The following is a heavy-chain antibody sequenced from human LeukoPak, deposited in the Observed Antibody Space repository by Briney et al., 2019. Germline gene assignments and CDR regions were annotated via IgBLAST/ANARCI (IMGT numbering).Heavy chain of an antibody. Sequence: GRSLRLSCAASGFTFSTYGMHWVRQAPGKGLEWVAVISYDGSNKDYADSVKGRFTISRDNSKNTLYVQINSLRAEDTALYYCAKALDYLGTTAVSGEGRTVSASS. CDR2: ISYDGSNK. J-gene: IGHJ6*01. CDR3: AKALDYLGTTAV. CDR1: GFTFSTYG. V-gene: IGHV3-30*18. D-gene: IGHD2/OR15-2a*01.